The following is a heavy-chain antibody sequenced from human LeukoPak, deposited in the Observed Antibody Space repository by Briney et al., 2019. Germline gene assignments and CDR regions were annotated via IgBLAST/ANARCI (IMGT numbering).Heavy chain of an antibody. Sequence: PGGSLRLSCAAFGFTFSSYAMSWVRQAPGKGLEWVSAISGSGGSTYYADSVKGRFTISRDNSKNTLYLQMNSLRAEDTAVYYCAKARQWLAVDPYYFDYWGQGTLVTVSS. CDR2: ISGSGGST. CDR3: AKARQWLAVDPYYFDY. D-gene: IGHD6-19*01. CDR1: GFTFSSYA. V-gene: IGHV3-23*01. J-gene: IGHJ4*02.